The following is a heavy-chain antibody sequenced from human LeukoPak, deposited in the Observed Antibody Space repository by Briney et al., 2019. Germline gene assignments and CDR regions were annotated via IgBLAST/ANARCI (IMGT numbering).Heavy chain of an antibody. J-gene: IGHJ3*02. CDR1: GYTFTSYG. CDR2: ISAYNGNT. CDR3: AWNWGSSPGNAFDI. D-gene: IGHD7-27*01. Sequence: AAVKVSCKASGYTFTSYGISWVRQAPGQGLEWMGWISAYNGNTNYAQKLQGRVTMTTDTSTRTAYMELRSLRSDDTAVYYCAWNWGSSPGNAFDIWGQGTMVTVSS. V-gene: IGHV1-18*01.